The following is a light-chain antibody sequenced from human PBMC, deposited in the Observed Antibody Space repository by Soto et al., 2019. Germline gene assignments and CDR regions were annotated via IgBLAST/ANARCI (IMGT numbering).Light chain of an antibody. V-gene: IGLV2-14*03. CDR3: SAYTSSRTVL. Sequence: SALTQPASVSGSPGQSITISCTGTSNDVGDYNYVSWYQQHPGKAPKLVIYDVSYRPSGVSTRFSGSKSGSTASLTISGLQAEDEADYYCSAYTSSRTVLIGGGTKLTVL. CDR1: SNDVGDYNY. J-gene: IGLJ2*01. CDR2: DVS.